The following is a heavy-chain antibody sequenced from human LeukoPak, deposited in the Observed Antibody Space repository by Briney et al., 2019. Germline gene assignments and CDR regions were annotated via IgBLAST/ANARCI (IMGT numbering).Heavy chain of an antibody. CDR2: IRYDGSNK. CDR3: ATFPGYYYYYYMDV. V-gene: IGHV3-30*02. CDR1: GFTFSSYG. J-gene: IGHJ6*03. Sequence: PGGSLRLSCRASGFTFSSYGMHWVRQAPGKGLEWVAFIRYDGSNKYYADSVKGRFTISRDNSKNTLYLQMNSLRAEDTAVYYCATFPGYYYYYYMDVWGKGTTVTISS. D-gene: IGHD2/OR15-2a*01.